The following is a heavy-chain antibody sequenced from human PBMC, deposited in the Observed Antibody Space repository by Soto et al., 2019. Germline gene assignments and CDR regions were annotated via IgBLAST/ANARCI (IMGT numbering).Heavy chain of an antibody. J-gene: IGHJ6*02. Sequence: QVQLVESGGGVVQPGRSLRLSCEASGFTFSSYGMHWVRQAPGKGLEWVAVISYDGSNKYYADSVKGRFTISRDNSKNTLYLQMNSLRAEDTAVYYCAKDLDVVVAINYCYGMDVWGQGTTVTVSS. CDR3: AKDLDVVVAINYCYGMDV. D-gene: IGHD2-15*01. V-gene: IGHV3-30*18. CDR1: GFTFSSYG. CDR2: ISYDGSNK.